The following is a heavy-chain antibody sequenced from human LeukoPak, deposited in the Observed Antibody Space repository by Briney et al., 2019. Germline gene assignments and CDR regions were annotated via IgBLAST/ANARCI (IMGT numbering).Heavy chain of an antibody. CDR3: AKSREAVSGTGAFDI. Sequence: HPGGSLRLSCAASEISFSNYAMSWVRQAPGKGREWVSTVTLSGDDTYYADSVMGRFTISRDNSKNTLYLQMNSLRADDAAAYYCAKSREAVSGTGAFDIWGQGTMVTVSS. CDR1: EISFSNYA. D-gene: IGHD6-13*01. CDR2: VTLSGDDT. V-gene: IGHV3-23*01. J-gene: IGHJ3*02.